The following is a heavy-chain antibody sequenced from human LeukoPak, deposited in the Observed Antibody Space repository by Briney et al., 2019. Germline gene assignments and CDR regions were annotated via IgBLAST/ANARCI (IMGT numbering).Heavy chain of an antibody. CDR3: ARGRTGWRDY. D-gene: IGHD2-2*01. CDR1: GGTFNGYH. J-gene: IGHJ4*02. CDR2: INHSGST. Sequence: SETLSLTCAVYGGTFNGYHWSWIRQPPGKGLEWIGEINHSGSTNYNPSLKSRVTISVDTSKNQFSLKLSSVTAADTAVYYCARGRTGWRDYWGQGTLVTVSS. V-gene: IGHV4-34*01.